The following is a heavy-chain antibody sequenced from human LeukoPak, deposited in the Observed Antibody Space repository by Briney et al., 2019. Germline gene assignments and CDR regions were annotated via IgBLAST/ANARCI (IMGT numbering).Heavy chain of an antibody. CDR3: ARHIVVVSTPADWFDP. V-gene: IGHV4-39*01. CDR1: GGSISSSSYY. CDR2: IYYSGST. Sequence: SETLSLTCTVSGGSISSSSYYWGWIRQPPGRGLEWIGSIYYSGSTYYNPSLKSRVTISVDTSKNRFSLKLSSVSAADTAVYYCARHIVVVSTPADWFDPWGQGTLVTVSS. D-gene: IGHD2-21*01. J-gene: IGHJ5*02.